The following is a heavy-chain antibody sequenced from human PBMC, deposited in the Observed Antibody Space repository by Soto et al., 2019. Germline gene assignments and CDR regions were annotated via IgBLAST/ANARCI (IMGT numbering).Heavy chain of an antibody. CDR2: IYSGGTT. CDR3: AARNIVAPY. V-gene: IGHV3-66*01. D-gene: IGHD5-12*01. J-gene: IGHJ4*02. Sequence: EVQLVESGGGLVQPGGSLRLSCAASGFTVSSNYMSWVRQAPGKGLEWVSLIYSGGTTDYEDSVKGSCTISRDNSKNTLYLQMNSLRAEDTAVYYCAARNIVAPYLGQGTLVTVSS. CDR1: GFTVSSNY.